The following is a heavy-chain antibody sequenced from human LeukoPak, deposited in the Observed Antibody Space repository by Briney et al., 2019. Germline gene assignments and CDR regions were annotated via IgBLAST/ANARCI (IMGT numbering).Heavy chain of an antibody. CDR2: IIPIFGTA. CDR1: GGTFSSYA. Sequence: GAGVKVSCKASGGTFSSYAISWVRQGPGQGVGWMGGIIPIFGTANYAQKFQGRVTITADESTSTAYMELSSLRSEDTAVYFCARDDRVWFGDWGQGTLVTVSS. CDR3: ARDDRVWFGD. D-gene: IGHD3-10*01. V-gene: IGHV1-69*13. J-gene: IGHJ4*02.